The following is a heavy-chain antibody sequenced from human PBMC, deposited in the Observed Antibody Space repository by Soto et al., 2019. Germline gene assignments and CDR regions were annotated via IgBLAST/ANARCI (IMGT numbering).Heavy chain of an antibody. D-gene: IGHD2-2*01. J-gene: IGHJ6*02. CDR3: AREDIVVVPVYYYGMDV. V-gene: IGHV1-3*01. CDR2: INAGNGNT. CDR1: GYTFTSYA. Sequence: ASVKVSCKAPGYTFTSYAMHWVRQAPGQRLEWMGWINAGNGNTKYSQKFQGRVTITRDTSASTAYMELSSLRSEDTAVYYCAREDIVVVPVYYYGMDVWGQGTTVTVSS.